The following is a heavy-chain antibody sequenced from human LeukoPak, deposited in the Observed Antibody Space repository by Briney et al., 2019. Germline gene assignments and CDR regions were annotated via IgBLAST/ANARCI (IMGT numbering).Heavy chain of an antibody. CDR2: ISTDGSGT. J-gene: IGHJ4*02. D-gene: IGHD2-2*01. V-gene: IGHV3-64*01. Sequence: GGPLRLSCAASGFTFSTYAMHWVRQAPGKGLEYVSAISTDGSGTYYASSVKGRFTISRDNSKNTLYLQMGSLRSEDMAVYYCARWSSASCYDYWGQGALVTVSS. CDR1: GFTFSTYA. CDR3: ARWSSASCYDY.